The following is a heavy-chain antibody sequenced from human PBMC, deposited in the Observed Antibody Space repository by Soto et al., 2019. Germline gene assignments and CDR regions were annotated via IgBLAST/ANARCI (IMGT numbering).Heavy chain of an antibody. CDR2: IYRGETY. D-gene: IGHD5-12*01. V-gene: IGHV3-74*01. CDR1: GFAFINYW. J-gene: IGHJ4*02. CDR3: LRGNTGYGNFDS. Sequence: WGSLRLSCVTSGFAFINYWIHFVRQAPVKGLVWVPRIYRGETYYADSVKGRFTVSRDNAKNTLYLQMNSLGAEDTAIYYCLRGNTGYGNFDSWGQGTLVTVSS.